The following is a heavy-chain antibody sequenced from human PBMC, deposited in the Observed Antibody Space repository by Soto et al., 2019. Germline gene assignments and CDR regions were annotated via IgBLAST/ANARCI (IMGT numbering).Heavy chain of an antibody. CDR3: ARTTDIVTTVFDY. J-gene: IGHJ4*02. Sequence: GGSLRLSCAASGFTFSSYAMHWVRQAPGKGLEYVSAISSYGGSTYYANSVKGRFTISRDNSENSLFLQLNSLRAEDTAVYYCARTTDIVTTVFDYWGQGTLVTVSS. D-gene: IGHD5-12*01. CDR1: GFTFSSYA. V-gene: IGHV3-64*01. CDR2: ISSYGGST.